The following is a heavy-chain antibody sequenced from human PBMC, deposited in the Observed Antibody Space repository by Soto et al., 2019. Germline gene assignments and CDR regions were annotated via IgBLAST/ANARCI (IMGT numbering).Heavy chain of an antibody. CDR2: IYPGDSDT. Sequence: PGESLKISCKGSGYSFTSYWIGWVRQMPGKGLEWMGIIYPGDSDTRYSPSFQGQVTISADKSISTAYLQWSSLKASDTAMYYCARPGSGSYYNVPPTDAFDIWGQGTMVTVSS. D-gene: IGHD3-10*01. V-gene: IGHV5-51*01. CDR1: GYSFTSYW. J-gene: IGHJ3*02. CDR3: ARPGSGSYYNVPPTDAFDI.